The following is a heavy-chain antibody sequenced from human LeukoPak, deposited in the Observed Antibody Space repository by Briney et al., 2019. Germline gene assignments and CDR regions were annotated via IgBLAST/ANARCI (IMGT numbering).Heavy chain of an antibody. CDR2: TIPMFDTA. D-gene: IGHD3-10*01. V-gene: IGHV1-69*06. J-gene: IGHJ6*03. CDR3: AREDTMVRGVRLNYYYYYMDV. Sequence: GASVKVSCKTSGGTFSSYAISWVRRAPGQGLEWMGGTIPMFDTANYAQKFQGRVTITADKSTSTAYMELSSLRSEDTAVYYCAREDTMVRGVRLNYYYYYMDVWGKGTTVTVSS. CDR1: GGTFSSYA.